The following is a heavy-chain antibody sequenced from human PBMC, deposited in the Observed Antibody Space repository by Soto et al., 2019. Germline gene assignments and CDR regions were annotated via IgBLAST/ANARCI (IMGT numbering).Heavy chain of an antibody. CDR2: INPNSGGT. V-gene: IGHV1-2*02. CDR3: AREETARITMIVVVIYGMDV. J-gene: IGHJ6*02. D-gene: IGHD3-22*01. CDR1: GDTFTGYY. Sequence: ASVKVSCKASGDTFTGYYMHWVRQAPGQGLEWMGWINPNSGGTNYAQKFQGRVTITRDTSISTAYMELSRLRSDDTAVYYCAREETARITMIVVVIYGMDVWGQGTTVTVSS.